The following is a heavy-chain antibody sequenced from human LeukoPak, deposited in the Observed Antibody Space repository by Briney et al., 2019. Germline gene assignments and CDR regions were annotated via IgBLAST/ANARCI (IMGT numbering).Heavy chain of an antibody. CDR2: INPNIGGT. CDR3: ARDHTDGRGDYSAFDI. J-gene: IGHJ3*02. Sequence: ASVKVSCKASGYTFTGYYMHCVRQAPGQGLEWMGWINPNIGGTNYAQKFQGRVTMTRDTSISTAYMELSRLRSDDTAVYYCARDHTDGRGDYSAFDIWGQGTMVTVPS. CDR1: GYTFTGYY. V-gene: IGHV1-2*02. D-gene: IGHD4-17*01.